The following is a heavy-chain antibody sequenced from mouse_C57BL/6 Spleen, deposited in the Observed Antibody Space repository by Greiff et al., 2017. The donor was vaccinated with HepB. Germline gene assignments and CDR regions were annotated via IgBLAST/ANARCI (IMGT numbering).Heavy chain of an antibody. V-gene: IGHV1-72*01. CDR1: GYTFTSYW. Sequence: QVQLQQPGAELVKPGASVKLSCKASGYTFTSYWMHWVKQRPGRGLEWIGRIDPKSGGTKYNEKFKSKATLTVDKPSSTAYMQLSSLTSEDSAVYYCARFYYYGSSLFDYWGQGTTLTVSS. CDR2: IDPKSGGT. D-gene: IGHD1-1*01. J-gene: IGHJ2*01. CDR3: ARFYYYGSSLFDY.